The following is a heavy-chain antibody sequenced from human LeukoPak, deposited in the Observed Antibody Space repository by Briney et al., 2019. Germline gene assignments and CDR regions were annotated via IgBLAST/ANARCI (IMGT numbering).Heavy chain of an antibody. D-gene: IGHD3-3*01. V-gene: IGHV3-30*02. CDR3: ANRGPGRFLDHGNWYFDL. Sequence: GGSLRLSCAASGFTFSSYGMHWVRQAPGKGLEWVAFIRYDGSNKYYADSVKGRFTISRDNSKNTLYLQMNSLRAEDTAVYYCANRGPGRFLDHGNWYFDLWGRGTLVTVSS. J-gene: IGHJ2*01. CDR1: GFTFSSYG. CDR2: IRYDGSNK.